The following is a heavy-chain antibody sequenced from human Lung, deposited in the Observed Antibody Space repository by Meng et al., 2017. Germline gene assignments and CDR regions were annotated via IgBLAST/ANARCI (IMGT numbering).Heavy chain of an antibody. Sequence: QGHLRESVPGLVKPSGTLSLTCAVSGGSISSSNWWSWVRQPPGKGLEWIGEIYHSGSTNYNPSLKSRVTISVDKSKNQFSLKLSSVTAADTAVYYCARGSITMVRGVSVFDPWGQGTLVTVSS. CDR3: ARGSITMVRGVSVFDP. CDR2: IYHSGST. V-gene: IGHV4-4*02. J-gene: IGHJ5*02. CDR1: GGSISSSNW. D-gene: IGHD3-10*01.